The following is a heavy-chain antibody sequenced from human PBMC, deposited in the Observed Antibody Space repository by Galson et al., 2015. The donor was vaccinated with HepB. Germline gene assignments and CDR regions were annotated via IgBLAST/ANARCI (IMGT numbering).Heavy chain of an antibody. Sequence: SVKVSCKASGYTFTSYGISWVRQAPGQGLEWMGGIIPIFGTTNYAQKFQGRVTITADESKSTAYMELSSLRSEDTAVYYCATPLAAADIYYFDYWGQGTLVTVSS. CDR3: ATPLAAADIYYFDY. CDR2: IIPIFGTT. J-gene: IGHJ4*02. CDR1: GYTFTSYG. V-gene: IGHV1-69*13. D-gene: IGHD6-13*01.